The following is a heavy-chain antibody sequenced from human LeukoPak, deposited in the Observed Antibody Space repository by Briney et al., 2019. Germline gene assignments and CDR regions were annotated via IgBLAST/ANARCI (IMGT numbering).Heavy chain of an antibody. D-gene: IGHD5-12*01. CDR2: IYYSGST. J-gene: IGHJ4*02. V-gene: IGHV4-59*01. CDR3: ARSSGYDSTDFDY. Sequence: SETLSLTCTVSGGSISSYYWSWIRQPPGKGLEWIGYIYYSGSTNYNPSLKSRVTISVDTSKNQFSLKLGSVTAADTAVYYCARSSGYDSTDFDYWGQGTLVTVSS. CDR1: GGSISSYY.